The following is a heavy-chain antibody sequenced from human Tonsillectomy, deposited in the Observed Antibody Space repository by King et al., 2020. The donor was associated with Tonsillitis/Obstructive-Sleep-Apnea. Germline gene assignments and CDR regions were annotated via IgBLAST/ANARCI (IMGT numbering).Heavy chain of an antibody. V-gene: IGHV1-2*02. CDR3: SYRGDAFDI. J-gene: IGHJ3*02. CDR2: INPYSGGT. D-gene: IGHD4-11*01. CDR1: GYTFTAYY. Sequence: VQLVQSGAEVKKPGASVNVSCKASGYTFTAYYMHWVRQAPGHGPEWMGWINPYSGGTKYAQKFQGRVTMTRDTSISTAYSELRRLTSDDTAVYYCSYRGDAFDIWGQGTMVTVSS.